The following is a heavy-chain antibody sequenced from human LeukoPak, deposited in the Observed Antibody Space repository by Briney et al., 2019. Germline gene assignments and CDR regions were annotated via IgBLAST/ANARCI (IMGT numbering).Heavy chain of an antibody. D-gene: IGHD6-19*01. CDR3: ALTMSIPVAGHRPLFDY. J-gene: IGHJ4*02. CDR2: ISAYNGNT. V-gene: IGHV1-18*01. CDR1: GYTFTSYG. Sequence: ASVKVSCKASGYTFTSYGINWVRQAPGKGLEWMGWISAYNGNTNYAQKLQDRVTMTTDTSTSTAYMELRSMRSDDTAIHYCALTMSIPVAGHRPLFDYWGQGTLVTVSS.